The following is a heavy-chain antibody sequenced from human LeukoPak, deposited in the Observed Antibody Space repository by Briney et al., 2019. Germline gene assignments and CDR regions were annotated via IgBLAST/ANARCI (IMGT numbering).Heavy chain of an antibody. D-gene: IGHD1-26*01. CDR2: IYFSEYT. CDR1: GGSITSNSHN. CDR3: ARQFYSGSGISSYFEY. Sequence: SETLSLTCTVSGGSITSNSHNWGWIRQPPGKGLEWIGSIYFSEYTYDNPSLKSRVTMSVDTSKNQFSLKLHAVTAADTAVYYCARQFYSGSGISSYFEYWGQGALVTVSS. J-gene: IGHJ4*02. V-gene: IGHV4-39*01.